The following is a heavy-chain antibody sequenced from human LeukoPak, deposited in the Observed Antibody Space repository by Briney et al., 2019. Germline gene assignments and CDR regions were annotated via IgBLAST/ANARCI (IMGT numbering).Heavy chain of an antibody. CDR1: IFTLSSYA. J-gene: IGHJ4*02. CDR3: AKSPLMGYDNSGDSFDY. Sequence: GRSLRLSCAASIFTLSSYAMSWVRHAPGKGLDWVSTIRGSGGSTYYADSVKGRFIISRDNSKNTLYLQMNSLRAEDTAVYYCAKSPLMGYDNSGDSFDYWGQGTLVTVSS. CDR2: IRGSGGST. D-gene: IGHD3-22*01. V-gene: IGHV3-23*01.